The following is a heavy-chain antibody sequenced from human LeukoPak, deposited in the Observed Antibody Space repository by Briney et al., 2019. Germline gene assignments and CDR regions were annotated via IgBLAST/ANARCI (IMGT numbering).Heavy chain of an antibody. Sequence: GGSLRLSCAASGFTFTTYSMNWVRQAPGKGLEWVSSISSSSGYIYYADSAKGRFTISRDNAKNSLYLQMNSLRAEDTAMYYCARFRDGYNQPFDYWGQGTLVTVSS. CDR1: GFTFTTYS. V-gene: IGHV3-21*01. J-gene: IGHJ4*02. CDR2: ISSSSGYI. CDR3: ARFRDGYNQPFDY. D-gene: IGHD5-24*01.